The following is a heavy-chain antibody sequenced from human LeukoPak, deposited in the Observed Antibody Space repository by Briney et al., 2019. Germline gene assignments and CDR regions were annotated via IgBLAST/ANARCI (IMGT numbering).Heavy chain of an antibody. J-gene: IGHJ4*02. D-gene: IGHD3-10*01. CDR2: ISGSGGST. Sequence: GGSRRLSCAASGFTFSSYAMSWVRQAPERGLEWVSAISGSGGSTYYADSVKGRFTISRDNSKNTLYLQMNSLRAEDTAVYYCAKDPPYYYGSGSSDYWGQGTLVTVSS. CDR1: GFTFSSYA. V-gene: IGHV3-23*01. CDR3: AKDPPYYYGSGSSDY.